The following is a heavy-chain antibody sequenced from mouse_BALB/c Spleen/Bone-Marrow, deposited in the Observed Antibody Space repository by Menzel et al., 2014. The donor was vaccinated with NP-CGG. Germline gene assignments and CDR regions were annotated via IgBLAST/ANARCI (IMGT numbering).Heavy chain of an antibody. CDR2: IDPANGNT. D-gene: IGHD1-1*01. Sequence: DVKLQESGAELVKPGASVKLSCTASGFNIKDTYMHWVKQGPEQGLEWIGRIDPANGNTKYDPKFQGKATITADTSSNTAYLQLSSLTSEDTAVYYCAMYYYGSSLFAYWGQGTLVTVSA. CDR1: GFNIKDTY. J-gene: IGHJ3*01. V-gene: IGHV14-3*02. CDR3: AMYYYGSSLFAY.